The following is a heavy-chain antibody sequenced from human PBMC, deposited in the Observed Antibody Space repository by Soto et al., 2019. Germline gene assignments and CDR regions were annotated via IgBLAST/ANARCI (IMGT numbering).Heavy chain of an antibody. D-gene: IGHD3-22*01. V-gene: IGHV3-53*01. CDR3: ARDRSSTMIVVTNHWYFDL. CDR1: GLTVSANY. J-gene: IGHJ2*01. Sequence: EVQLVESGGGLIQPGGSLRLSGAASGLTVSANYMNWVRQAPGKGLEWVSLLYSGGTAYYADSVRGRFTISRDNSKNTLYLQMNSLRVEDTSVYFCARDRSSTMIVVTNHWYFDLWGRGTLVTVAS. CDR2: LYSGGTA.